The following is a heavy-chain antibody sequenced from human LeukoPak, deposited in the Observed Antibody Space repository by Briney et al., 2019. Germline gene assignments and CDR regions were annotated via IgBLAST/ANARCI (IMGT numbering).Heavy chain of an antibody. CDR3: TRVASYDILTGYYTLHYDY. CDR2: IYYSGST. Sequence: PSETLSLTCTVSGGSISSSSYYWGWIRQPPGKGLEWIGSIYYSGSTYYNPSLKSRVTISVDTSKNQFSLKLSSLTAADTAVYYCTRVASYDILTGYYTLHYDYWGQGTLVTVSS. J-gene: IGHJ4*02. V-gene: IGHV4-39*07. D-gene: IGHD3-9*01. CDR1: GGSISSSSYY.